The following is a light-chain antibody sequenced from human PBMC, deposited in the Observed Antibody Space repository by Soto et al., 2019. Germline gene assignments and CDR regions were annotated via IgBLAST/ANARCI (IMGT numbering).Light chain of an antibody. CDR1: QSVSSNY. Sequence: EIVLTQSPGTLSLSPGERATLSCRASQSVSSNYLAWYQQKPGQAPGLLIYGASSRATGIPDRFSGSGSGTDFTLTISRLEPEDFAVYYCQQYGSLFTFGPGTKVDIK. V-gene: IGKV3-20*01. J-gene: IGKJ3*01. CDR3: QQYGSLFT. CDR2: GAS.